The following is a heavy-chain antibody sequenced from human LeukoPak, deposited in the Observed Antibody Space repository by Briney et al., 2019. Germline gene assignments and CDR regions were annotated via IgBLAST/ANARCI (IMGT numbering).Heavy chain of an antibody. V-gene: IGHV3-23*01. CDR2: IDIGGGTT. J-gene: IGHJ4*02. Sequence: PGGSLRLSCAASGFTFDRHAMCCVRQAPGKGLEWVSSIDIGGGTTYYADSVKGRFTISRDNSTNTLYLQMNSLRAEDTALYFCANEVRPNDYWGRGTLVNVSS. D-gene: IGHD4/OR15-4a*01. CDR1: GFTFDRHA. CDR3: ANEVRPNDY.